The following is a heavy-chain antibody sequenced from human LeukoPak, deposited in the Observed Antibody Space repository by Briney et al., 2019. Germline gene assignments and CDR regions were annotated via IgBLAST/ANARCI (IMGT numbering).Heavy chain of an antibody. CDR2: INPNSGGT. V-gene: IGHV1-2*02. CDR1: GYTFTGYY. D-gene: IGHD3-16*01. Sequence: GASVKVSCKASGYTFTGYYIHWVRQAPGQGLEWMGWINPNSGGTNYAQKFQGRVTMTRDTSISTAYMELSRLRSDDTAVYYCARDQAPRMITFGGPRRWFDPWGQGTLVTVSS. J-gene: IGHJ5*02. CDR3: ARDQAPRMITFGGPRRWFDP.